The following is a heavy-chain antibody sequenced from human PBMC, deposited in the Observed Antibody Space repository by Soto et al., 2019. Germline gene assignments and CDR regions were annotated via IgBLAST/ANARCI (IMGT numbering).Heavy chain of an antibody. J-gene: IGHJ4*02. CDR3: ARXKITGLFDY. Sequence: SETLSLTCAVYGGSFSGYYWTWIRQPPGTGLEWIGEINHSGSTNYNPSLKSRVTISVDTSKNQFSLKLTSVTAADTAVYYCARXKITGLFDYWGQGTLVTVS. V-gene: IGHV4-34*01. CDR1: GGSFSGYY. D-gene: IGHD2-8*02. CDR2: INHSGST.